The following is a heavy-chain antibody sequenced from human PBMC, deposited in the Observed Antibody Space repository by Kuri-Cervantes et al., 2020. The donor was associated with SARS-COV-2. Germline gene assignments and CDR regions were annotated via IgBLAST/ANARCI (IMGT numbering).Heavy chain of an antibody. CDR3: ARDSSGSGRTPGYAFDI. CDR1: GFTFSDYY. J-gene: IGHJ3*02. D-gene: IGHD3-10*01. CDR2: ISSSSSYT. Sequence: GESLKISCAASGFTFSDYYMSWIRQAPGKGLEWVSYISSSSSYTNYADSVKGRFTISRDNAKNSLYLQMNSLRAEDTAVYYCARDSSGSGRTPGYAFDIWGQGTMVTVSS. V-gene: IGHV3-11*06.